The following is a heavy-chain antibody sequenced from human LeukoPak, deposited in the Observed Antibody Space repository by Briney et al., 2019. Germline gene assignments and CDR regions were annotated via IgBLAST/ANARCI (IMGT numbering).Heavy chain of an antibody. CDR2: FDPEDGET. CDR1: GYTLTELS. D-gene: IGHD6-13*01. Sequence: GASVKVSCKVSGYTLTELSMHWVRQAPGKGLEWMGGFDPEDGETIYAQKFQGRVTMTEDTSTDTAYMELSSLRFEDTAVYYCATGSFSAGRFDYWGQGTLVTVSS. CDR3: ATGSFSAGRFDY. V-gene: IGHV1-24*01. J-gene: IGHJ4*02.